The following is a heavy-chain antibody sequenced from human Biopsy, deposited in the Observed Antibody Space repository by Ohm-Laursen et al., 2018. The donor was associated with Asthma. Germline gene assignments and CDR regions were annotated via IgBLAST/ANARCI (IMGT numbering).Heavy chain of an antibody. Sequence: ASVKVSCKTSGYTFNSAGITWVRQAPGQVLEWMGWISVYNGNTKVAQKLQDRVTMITDTSTSTAYMELRSLRSDDTAVYFCARAVDYSHYYGTDVWGQGTTVTVS. CDR3: ARAVDYSHYYGTDV. J-gene: IGHJ6*02. D-gene: IGHD3-10*01. CDR2: ISVYNGNT. CDR1: GYTFNSAG. V-gene: IGHV1-18*01.